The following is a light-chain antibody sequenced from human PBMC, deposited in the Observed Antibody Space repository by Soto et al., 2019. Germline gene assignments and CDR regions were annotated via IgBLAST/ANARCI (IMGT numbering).Light chain of an antibody. J-gene: IGLJ2*01. Sequence: QSALTQPPSVSGSPGQSVTISCTGTSSDIGSYNRVSWYQQPPGAAPKLMIYEVSNRPSGVPDRFSGSKSGNTASLTISGLQADDEADYYCSSYPSSITVVFGGGTKLTVL. CDR3: SSYPSSITVV. V-gene: IGLV2-18*02. CDR1: SSDIGSYNR. CDR2: EVS.